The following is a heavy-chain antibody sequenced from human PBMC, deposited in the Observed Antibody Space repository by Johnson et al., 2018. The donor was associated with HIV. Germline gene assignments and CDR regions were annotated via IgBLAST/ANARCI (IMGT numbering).Heavy chain of an antibody. J-gene: IGHJ3*01. CDR1: GFTFSSYA. V-gene: IGHV3-66*01. CDR3: ARESASSGRDAGACDV. CDR2: IYSGGTT. D-gene: IGHD1-26*01. Sequence: VQLVESGGGLVQRGGSLRLSCIASGFTFSSYAMSWVRQAPGKGLEWVSVIYSGGTTYYADSVKGRFTISRDNSNNTLYLQMNSLRAEDTAVDYCARESASSGRDAGACDVWVQGTMFTVSS.